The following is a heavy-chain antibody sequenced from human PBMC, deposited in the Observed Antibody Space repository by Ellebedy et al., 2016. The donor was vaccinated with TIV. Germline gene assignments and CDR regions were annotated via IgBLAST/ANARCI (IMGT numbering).Heavy chain of an antibody. D-gene: IGHD6-13*01. CDR3: AKLGNPAQAAAGAGS. Sequence: SETLSLXXTVSGGSIGNFYWSWIRQPPGKGLEWIGYITYFGSTTYNPSLKSRVIISLDTSNNQFSLNLTSVTAADTAIYYCAKLGNPAQAAAGAGSWGQGTLVTVSS. CDR1: GGSIGNFY. V-gene: IGHV4-59*01. J-gene: IGHJ5*02. CDR2: ITYFGST.